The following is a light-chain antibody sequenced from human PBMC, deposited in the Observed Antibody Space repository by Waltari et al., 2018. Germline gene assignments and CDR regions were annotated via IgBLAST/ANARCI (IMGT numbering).Light chain of an antibody. CDR1: QSISSW. V-gene: IGKV1-5*03. CDR2: KAS. J-gene: IGKJ1*01. CDR3: QQYNSSPT. Sequence: DIHMTQSPSTLSASVGDRVTITCRASQSISSWLAWYQQKPGKAPKLLIYKASSLESGVPSRFSGSGSGTEFTLTISSLQPDDFATYYCQQYNSSPTFGQGTKVEIK.